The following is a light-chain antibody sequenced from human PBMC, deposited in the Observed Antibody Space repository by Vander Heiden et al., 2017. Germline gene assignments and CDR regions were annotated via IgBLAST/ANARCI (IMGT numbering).Light chain of an antibody. CDR1: RSDVALYNL. V-gene: IGLV2-23*02. CDR2: EVT. J-gene: IGLJ1*01. CDR3: CSYAGRGACNYV. Sequence: QSALIQPASVSGSPGQSITIACTGTRSDVALYNLVSWYQQYPGKAPKLLIYEVTKRPSGVSNRFSGSKSGNTASLTITGLQAEDEADYFCCSYAGRGACNYVFGSGTKVTVL.